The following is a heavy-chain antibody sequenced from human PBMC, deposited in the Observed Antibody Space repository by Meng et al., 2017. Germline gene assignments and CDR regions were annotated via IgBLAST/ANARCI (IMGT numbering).Heavy chain of an antibody. V-gene: IGHV1-2*06. Sequence: QGQLGWFGAGVKKPGASVKVSCKASGSTFTGYYRHWVRQAPGQGLEWMGRINPNSGGTNYAQKFQGRVTMTRDTSISTAYMELSRLRSDDTAVYYCARDDYGDYFDYWGQGTLVTVSS. CDR3: ARDDYGDYFDY. D-gene: IGHD4-17*01. J-gene: IGHJ4*02. CDR1: GSTFTGYY. CDR2: INPNSGGT.